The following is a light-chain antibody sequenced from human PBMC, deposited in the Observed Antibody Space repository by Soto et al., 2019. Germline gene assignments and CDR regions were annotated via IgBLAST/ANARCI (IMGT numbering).Light chain of an antibody. J-gene: IGKJ2*01. V-gene: IGKV1-5*03. CDR3: QQYKSSSPYT. Sequence: DIQMTQSPSTLSASVGDRVTITCRASESISRWLAWYQQKPGKAPKLLIYRASTLENGVPSRISGSGSGTDFTLTISNLQPDDFATYYCQQYKSSSPYTFGHGTKLDIK. CDR1: ESISRW. CDR2: RAS.